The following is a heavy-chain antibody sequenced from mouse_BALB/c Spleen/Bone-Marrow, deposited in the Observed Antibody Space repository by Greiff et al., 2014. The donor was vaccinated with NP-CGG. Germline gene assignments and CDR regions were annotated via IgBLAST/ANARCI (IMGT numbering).Heavy chain of an antibody. CDR3: TRDGHNYYAMDY. J-gene: IGHJ4*01. CDR2: INPSNGGT. D-gene: IGHD2-3*01. CDR1: GYTFTTYY. Sequence: VQLQQSGAELVEPGTSVRLSCKASGYTFTTYYIYWVKQRAGQGLEWIGEINPSNGGTNFNEKYKSKATLTVDKSSSTSYMQLSSLTSEDSAVYYCTRDGHNYYAMDYWGQGTSVTVSS. V-gene: IGHV1-53*01.